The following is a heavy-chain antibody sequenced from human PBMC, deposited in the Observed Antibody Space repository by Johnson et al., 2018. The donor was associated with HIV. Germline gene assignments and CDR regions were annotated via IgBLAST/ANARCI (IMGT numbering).Heavy chain of an antibody. Sequence: VQLVESGGDLVQPGGSLRLSCAASGFTFSSYWMSWVRQAPGKGLEWVANIKQDGSEKYYVDSVKGRFTISRDNAKNSLYLHMNSLRAEDTAVYYCAKDEGYDSSGYDAFDIWGQGTMVTVSS. J-gene: IGHJ3*02. CDR2: IKQDGSEK. V-gene: IGHV3-7*03. CDR1: GFTFSSYW. CDR3: AKDEGYDSSGYDAFDI. D-gene: IGHD3-22*01.